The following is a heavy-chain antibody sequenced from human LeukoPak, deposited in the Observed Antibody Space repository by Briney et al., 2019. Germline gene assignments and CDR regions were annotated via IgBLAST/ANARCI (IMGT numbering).Heavy chain of an antibody. CDR1: GYSFTSYW. Sequence: GASLKISCKDSGYSFTSYWIGWVRQMPGKGLEWMGIIYPGDSETRYSPSFQGQVTISADKSISTAYLQWSSLKASDTAMYYCAKGAGQFTYYFEYWGQGTLVTVSS. D-gene: IGHD6-19*01. V-gene: IGHV5-51*01. CDR3: AKGAGQFTYYFEY. CDR2: IYPGDSET. J-gene: IGHJ4*02.